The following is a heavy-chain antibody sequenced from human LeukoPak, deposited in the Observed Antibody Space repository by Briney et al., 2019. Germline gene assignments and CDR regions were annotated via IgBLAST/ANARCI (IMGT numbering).Heavy chain of an antibody. D-gene: IGHD3-10*01. CDR3: ARRAMVRGVIEYYYYYGMDV. CDR1: GGSFSGYY. Sequence: ASETLSLTCAVYGGSFSGYYWSWIRQPPRKGLEWIGEINHSGSTNYNPSLKSRVTISVDTSKNQFSLKLSSVTAADTAVYYCARRAMVRGVIEYYYYYGMDVWGQGTTVTVSS. V-gene: IGHV4-34*01. CDR2: INHSGST. J-gene: IGHJ6*02.